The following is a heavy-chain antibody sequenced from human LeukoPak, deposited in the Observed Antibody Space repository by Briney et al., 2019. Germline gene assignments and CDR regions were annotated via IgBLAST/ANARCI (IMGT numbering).Heavy chain of an antibody. CDR2: IIPIFGTA. CDR3: ARDIDGSGSYYKKYNWFDP. CDR1: GGTFSSYA. Sequence: ASVKVSCKASGGTFSSYAISWVRQAPGQGLEWMGGIIPIFGTANYAQKFQGRVTITADKSTSTAYMELSSLRSEDTAVYYCARDIDGSGSYYKKYNWFDPWGQGTLVTVSS. J-gene: IGHJ5*02. D-gene: IGHD3-10*01. V-gene: IGHV1-69*06.